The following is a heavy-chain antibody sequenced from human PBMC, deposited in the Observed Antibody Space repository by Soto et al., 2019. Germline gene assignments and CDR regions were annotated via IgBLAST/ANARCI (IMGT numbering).Heavy chain of an antibody. CDR1: GGTFSSYA. V-gene: IGHV1-69*12. D-gene: IGHD6-13*01. CDR2: IIPIFGTA. CDR3: ARSQSYSSPRYGMDV. J-gene: IGHJ6*02. Sequence: QVQLVQSGAEVKKPGSSVKVSCKASGGTFSSYAISWVRQAPGQGLEWMGGIIPIFGTANYAQKFQGRVKVPAEEPTSTAYMELVSLRSEDTAVYYCARSQSYSSPRYGMDVWGQGTTVTVSS.